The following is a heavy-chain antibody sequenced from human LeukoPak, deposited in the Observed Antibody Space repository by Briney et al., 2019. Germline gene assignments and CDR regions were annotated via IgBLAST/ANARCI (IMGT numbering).Heavy chain of an antibody. V-gene: IGHV1-18*01. J-gene: IGHJ4*02. CDR1: GYTFTSYG. CDR3: ARVPSVAVRLSGSYCFDY. CDR2: ISAYNGNT. D-gene: IGHD1-26*01. Sequence: ASVNVSCKASGYTFTSYGISWVRQAPGQGLEWMGWISAYNGNTNYAQKLQGRVTMTTDTSTSTAYMELRSLRSDDTAVYYCARVPSVAVRLSGSYCFDYWGQGTLVTVSS.